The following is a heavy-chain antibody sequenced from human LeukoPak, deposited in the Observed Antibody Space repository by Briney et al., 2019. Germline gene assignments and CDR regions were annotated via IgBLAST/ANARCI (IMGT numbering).Heavy chain of an antibody. D-gene: IGHD5-18*01. V-gene: IGHV3-30*04. J-gene: IGHJ4*02. CDR1: GFTFSSYA. CDR3: ARERGYSYGYFDY. CDR2: ISYDGSNK. Sequence: GGSLRLSCAASGFTFSSYAMHWVRQAPGKGLEWVAVISYDGSNKYYADSVKGRFTISRDNSKNTLYLQMNSLRAEDTAVYYCARERGYSYGYFDYWGQGTLVTVSS.